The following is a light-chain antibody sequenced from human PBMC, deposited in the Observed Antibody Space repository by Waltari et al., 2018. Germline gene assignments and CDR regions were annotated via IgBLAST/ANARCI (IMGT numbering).Light chain of an antibody. CDR1: QSVGSN. J-gene: IGKJ1*01. V-gene: IGKV3-15*01. CDR2: SAS. Sequence: EIVMTQSPATLSVSLGERATLSCRASQSVGSNYLAWYQQTPGQAPRLLISSASTRATGVPARFSGSGSGTEFTLTISSLQSEDFAIYYCQQYNNWPWTFGQGIKVEI. CDR3: QQYNNWPWT.